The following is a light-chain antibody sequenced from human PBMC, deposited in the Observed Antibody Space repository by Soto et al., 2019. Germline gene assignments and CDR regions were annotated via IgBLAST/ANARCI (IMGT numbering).Light chain of an antibody. CDR3: SSYTSSRTLYV. CDR1: SSDVGGYNY. Sequence: QSVLTQPASVSGSPGQSITISCTGTSSDVGGYNYVSWYQQHPGKAPKLTIYEVSNRPSGVSNRFSGSKSGNTASLTISGIQAEEEADYYCSSYTSSRTLYVFGTGTKVTVL. CDR2: EVS. J-gene: IGLJ1*01. V-gene: IGLV2-14*01.